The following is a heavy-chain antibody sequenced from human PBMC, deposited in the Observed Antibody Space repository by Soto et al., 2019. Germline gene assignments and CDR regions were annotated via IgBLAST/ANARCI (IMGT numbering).Heavy chain of an antibody. V-gene: IGHV2-5*02. CDR3: AHRAPYSGSYWDGGYFDY. Sequence: QITLEESGPTRVKPTQTLALTCTFSGFSLATSGVGVGWIRQPPGKALEWLAVIYWDDDKRYNPSLRTRVTVTQDASNNHVVLTRTNMDPVDTATYFCAHRAPYSGSYWDGGYFDYWGQGALVTVSS. CDR1: GFSLATSGVG. J-gene: IGHJ4*02. CDR2: IYWDDDK. D-gene: IGHD1-26*01.